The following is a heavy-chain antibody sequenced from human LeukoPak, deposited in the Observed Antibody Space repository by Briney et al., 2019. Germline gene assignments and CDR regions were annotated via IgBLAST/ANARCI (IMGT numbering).Heavy chain of an antibody. CDR3: ARGRPPHHGV. V-gene: IGHV1-69*04. D-gene: IGHD3-10*01. CDR2: IIPIFGIA. Sequence: GASVKVSCKASGGTFSSYAISWVRQAPGQGLEWMGRIIPIFGIANYAQKFQGRVTITADKSTSTAYMELSSLRSEDTAVYYCARGRPPHHGVWGQGTLVTVSS. CDR1: GGTFSSYA. J-gene: IGHJ4*02.